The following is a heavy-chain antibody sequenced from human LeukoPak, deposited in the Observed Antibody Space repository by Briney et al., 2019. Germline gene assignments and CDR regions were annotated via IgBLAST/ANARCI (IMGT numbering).Heavy chain of an antibody. V-gene: IGHV3-48*03. J-gene: IGHJ6*04. CDR2: ISSSGSTV. D-gene: IGHD3-10*02. Sequence: GGSLRLSCAASGFMFSTYEMNWVRQAPGKGLEWVSYISSSGSTVYYADSVKGRFTISRDNAKNSLYLQMNSLRAEDTAVYYCAELGITMIGGVWGKGTTVTISS. CDR3: AELGITMIGGV. CDR1: GFMFSTYE.